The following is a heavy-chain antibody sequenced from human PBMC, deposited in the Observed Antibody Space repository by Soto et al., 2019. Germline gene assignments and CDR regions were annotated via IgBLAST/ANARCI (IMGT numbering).Heavy chain of an antibody. CDR1: GFTFSSYA. CDR3: AKFGNYDILTGYYPDYYYYYMDV. CDR2: ISGSGGST. Sequence: GGSLRLSCAASGFTFSSYAMSWVRQAPGKGLEWVSAISGSGGSTYYADSVKGRFTISRDNSKNTLYLQMNSLRAEDTAVYYCAKFGNYDILTGYYPDYYYYYMDVWGKGTTVTVSS. V-gene: IGHV3-23*01. D-gene: IGHD3-9*01. J-gene: IGHJ6*03.